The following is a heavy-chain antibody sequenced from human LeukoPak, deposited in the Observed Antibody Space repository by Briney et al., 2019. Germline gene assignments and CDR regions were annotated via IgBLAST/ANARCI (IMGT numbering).Heavy chain of an antibody. CDR3: ARGITMVRGVIRHYYYYGMDV. Sequence: SQTLSLTCAVSGGSISSGGYSWSWIRQPPGKGLEWIGYIYHSGSTYYNLSLKSRVTISVDRSKNQFSLKLSSVTAADTAVYYCARGITMVRGVIRHYYYYGMDVWGKGTTVTVSS. V-gene: IGHV4-30-2*01. J-gene: IGHJ6*04. CDR2: IYHSGST. CDR1: GGSISSGGYS. D-gene: IGHD3-10*01.